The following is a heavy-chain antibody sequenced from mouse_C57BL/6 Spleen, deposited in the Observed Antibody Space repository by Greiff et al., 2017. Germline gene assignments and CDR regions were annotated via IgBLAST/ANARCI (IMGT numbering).Heavy chain of an antibody. J-gene: IGHJ4*01. Sequence: DVHLVESGPGMVKPSQSLSLTCTVTGYSITSGYDWHWIRHFPGNKLEWMGYISYSGSTNYNPSLKSRISITHDTSKNHFFLKLNSVTTEDTATYYCARGTTVVATRGAMDYWGQGTSVTVSS. CDR1: GYSITSGYD. D-gene: IGHD1-1*01. V-gene: IGHV3-1*01. CDR2: ISYSGST. CDR3: ARGTTVVATRGAMDY.